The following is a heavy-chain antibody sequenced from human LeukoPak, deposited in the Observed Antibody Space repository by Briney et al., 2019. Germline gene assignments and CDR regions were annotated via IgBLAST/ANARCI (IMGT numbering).Heavy chain of an antibody. V-gene: IGHV1-2*06. CDR3: ARTGITFGGVIVIQGGSDY. Sequence: GASVKVSCKASGYTFTGYYMHWVRQAPGQGLEWMGRINPNSGGTNYAQKFQGRVTMTRDTSISTAYMEQSRLRSDDTAVYYCARTGITFGGVIVIQGGSDYWGQGTLVTVSS. J-gene: IGHJ4*02. CDR2: INPNSGGT. D-gene: IGHD3-16*02. CDR1: GYTFTGYY.